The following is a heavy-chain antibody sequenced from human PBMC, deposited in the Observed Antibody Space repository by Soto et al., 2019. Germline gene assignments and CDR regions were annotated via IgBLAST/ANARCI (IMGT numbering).Heavy chain of an antibody. J-gene: IGHJ5*02. V-gene: IGHV2-70*04. CDR1: GFSLSTSGMR. D-gene: IGHD1-1*01. CDR3: AKTGTVGSWFDP. CDR2: IDWDDDE. Sequence: SGPTLVNPTQTLTLTCTFSGFSLSTSGMRVSWIRQPPGKALEWLARIDWDDDEFYSTSLRTRLTISKDTSKNEVVLTMTNVDPVDTATYYCAKTGTVGSWFDPWGQGILVTVSS.